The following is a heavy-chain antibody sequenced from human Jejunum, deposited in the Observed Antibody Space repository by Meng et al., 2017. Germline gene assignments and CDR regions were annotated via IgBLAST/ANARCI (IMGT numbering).Heavy chain of an antibody. CDR2: IFPGDSAT. V-gene: IGHV5-51*01. J-gene: IGHJ4*02. CDR1: GYSFTSDS. Sequence: KVSCKGSGYSFTSDSIGWVRQRPGQGLDWMGIIFPGDSATKYSPSFQGQVIISVDNSITTAYLQWSSLKASDTAMYYCARRHSDSSGYYFDYWGQGTQVTVSS. CDR3: ARRHSDSSGYYFDY. D-gene: IGHD3-22*01.